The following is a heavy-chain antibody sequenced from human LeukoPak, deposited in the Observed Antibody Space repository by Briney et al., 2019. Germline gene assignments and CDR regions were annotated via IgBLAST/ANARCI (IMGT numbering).Heavy chain of an antibody. Sequence: ASVKVSCKASGGTFSSYAISWVRQAPGQGLEWMGWINPNSGGTNYAQKFPGRVTMTRDTSISTAYMELSRLKSDDTAVYYCARGSSDHYDTSGYRRWGQGTLVTVSS. D-gene: IGHD3-22*01. V-gene: IGHV1-2*02. J-gene: IGHJ4*02. CDR1: GGTFSSYA. CDR2: INPNSGGT. CDR3: ARGSSDHYDTSGYRR.